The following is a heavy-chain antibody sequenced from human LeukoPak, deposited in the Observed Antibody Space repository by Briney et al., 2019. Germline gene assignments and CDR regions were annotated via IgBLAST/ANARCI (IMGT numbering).Heavy chain of an antibody. V-gene: IGHV1-46*01. Sequence: ASVRVSCKASGYTFTGYYMHWVRQAPGQGLEWMGLINPTGGSTGYAQKFQGRVTMTRDMSTSTDYMELSSLRSEDTAIYYCARDNSVGDNAWWFDPWGQGTLVTVSS. CDR2: INPTGGST. CDR3: ARDNSVGDNAWWFDP. J-gene: IGHJ5*02. CDR1: GYTFTGYY. D-gene: IGHD1-26*01.